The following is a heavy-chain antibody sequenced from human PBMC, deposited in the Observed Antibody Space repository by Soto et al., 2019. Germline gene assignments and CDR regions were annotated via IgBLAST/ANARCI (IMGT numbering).Heavy chain of an antibody. CDR1: GFSLSTSGVG. Sequence: QITLKESGPTLVKPTQTLTLTCTFSGFSLSTSGVGVGWIRQPPGKALEWLALIYWDDDKRYSPSLKSRLTITKDTSNNQVVLTMTNMVPVDTATYYCAHRRNYGDYVDYWGQGTLVTVSS. CDR3: AHRRNYGDYVDY. CDR2: IYWDDDK. D-gene: IGHD4-17*01. J-gene: IGHJ4*02. V-gene: IGHV2-5*02.